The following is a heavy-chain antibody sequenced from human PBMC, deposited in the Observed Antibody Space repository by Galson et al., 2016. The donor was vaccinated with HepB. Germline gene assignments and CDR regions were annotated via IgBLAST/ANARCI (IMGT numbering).Heavy chain of an antibody. V-gene: IGHV4-59*01. Sequence: SETLSLTCTVSGGSISTYFWSWIRQPPGKGLEWIGYIYHTGSTKYNPSLQNRVTMSVDTSNNRFSLKLGSVTAADTAVYYCAKDHSGISAAAKGWFDPWGQGTLVTVSS. CDR3: AKDHSGISAAAKGWFDP. CDR1: GGSISTYF. J-gene: IGHJ5*02. CDR2: IYHTGST. D-gene: IGHD6-25*01.